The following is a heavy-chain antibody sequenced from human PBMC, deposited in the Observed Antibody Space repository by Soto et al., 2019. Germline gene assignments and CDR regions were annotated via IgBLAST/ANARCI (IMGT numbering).Heavy chain of an antibody. D-gene: IGHD3-10*01. V-gene: IGHV3-15*01. CDR1: EFTFANAW. Sequence: EVQLVDSGGDLVKPGGSLRLSCAASEFTFANAWISWVRQAPGKGLEWVGRIKSKADGGTTDYAAPVKGRFTISRDESQNTLYLQMNSLKTDDTAVYYCAREGGGAHYVFDIWGQGTMVTVSS. J-gene: IGHJ3*02. CDR2: IKSKADGGTT. CDR3: AREGGGAHYVFDI.